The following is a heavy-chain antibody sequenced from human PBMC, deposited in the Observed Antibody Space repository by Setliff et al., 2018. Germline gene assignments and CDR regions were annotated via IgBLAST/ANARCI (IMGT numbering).Heavy chain of an antibody. CDR1: GGSVSSTSHY. V-gene: IGHV4-39*02. CDR3: AKEHVVISFVTNTHHHYGMDV. J-gene: IGHJ6*02. CDR2: VYYSGYT. Sequence: SETLSLTCNVSGGSVSSTSHYWGWIRQPPGKGMEWIGSVYYSGYTYYNPSLKSRVSISADTSMNHFSLRMTSVSAADTAVYYCAKEHVVISFVTNTHHHYGMDVWGQGTTVTVSS. D-gene: IGHD2-8*01.